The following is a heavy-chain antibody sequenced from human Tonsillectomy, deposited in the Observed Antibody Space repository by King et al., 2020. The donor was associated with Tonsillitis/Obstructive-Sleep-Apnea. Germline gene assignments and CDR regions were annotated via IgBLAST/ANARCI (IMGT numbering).Heavy chain of an antibody. Sequence: VQLVESGAEVKKPGASVKVSCKASGYSFTNYSMHWVRQAPGQGLEWMGWINPDSGGTNYAQKFQGRVTMTRDTSISSAYMELRRLRSDDTAVYYCAREWCGELLALDVWGQGTTVTVSS. CDR1: GYSFTNYS. CDR2: INPDSGGT. CDR3: AREWCGELLALDV. J-gene: IGHJ6*02. V-gene: IGHV1-2*02. D-gene: IGHD3-10*01.